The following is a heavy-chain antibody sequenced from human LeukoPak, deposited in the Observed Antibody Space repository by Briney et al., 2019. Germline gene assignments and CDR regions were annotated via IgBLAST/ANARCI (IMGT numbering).Heavy chain of an antibody. CDR2: INPSGGST. Sequence: EASVKVSCTASGYTFTSYYMHWVRQAPGQGLEWMGIINPSGGSTSYAQKFQGRVTMTRDTSTSTVYMELSSLRSEDTAVYYCAREVPAAKIFDYWGQGTLVTVSS. D-gene: IGHD2-2*01. J-gene: IGHJ4*02. CDR3: AREVPAAKIFDY. V-gene: IGHV1-46*01. CDR1: GYTFTSYY.